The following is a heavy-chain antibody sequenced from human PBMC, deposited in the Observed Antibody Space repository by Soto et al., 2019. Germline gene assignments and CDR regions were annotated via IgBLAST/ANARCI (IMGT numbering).Heavy chain of an antibody. Sequence: PGGSLRLSCAASGFTFSSYPMHWVRQAPGKGLEWVAVISYDGSNKYYADSVKGRFTISRDNSKNTLYLQMNSLRAEDAAVFYCARDGTPMARDYYYYGMDVWGQGTTVTVSS. CDR1: GFTFSSYP. D-gene: IGHD5-18*01. CDR2: ISYDGSNK. V-gene: IGHV3-30-3*01. CDR3: ARDGTPMARDYYYYGMDV. J-gene: IGHJ6*02.